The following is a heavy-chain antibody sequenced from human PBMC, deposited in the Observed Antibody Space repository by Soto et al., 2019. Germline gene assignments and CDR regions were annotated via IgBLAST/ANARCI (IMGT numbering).Heavy chain of an antibody. CDR1: GGTFSTYT. D-gene: IGHD2-15*01. V-gene: IGHV1-69*06. CDR2: IIPIFGTP. CDR3: ARGLECRGYCLDKPTWFAP. J-gene: IGHJ5*02. Sequence: SVKVSCKASGGTFSTYTFSWVRQAPGQGLEWMGRIIPIFGTPYYAQKFQGRVTITADKSTSTVYMELSSLRSDDTAVYFCARGLECRGYCLDKPTWFAPWGQGTLVTVS.